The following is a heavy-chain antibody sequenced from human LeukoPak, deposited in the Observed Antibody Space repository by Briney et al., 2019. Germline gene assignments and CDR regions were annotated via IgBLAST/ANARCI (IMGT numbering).Heavy chain of an antibody. D-gene: IGHD1-26*01. J-gene: IGHJ4*02. CDR2: ISGSGGST. CDR1: GLTFRNAS. V-gene: IGHV3-23*01. CDR3: AKTMGAIDHDY. Sequence: PGGSLRLSCAVSGLTFRNASMSWVRQAPGKGLEWVSAISGSGGSTYYADSVKGRFTISRDNSKNTLYLQMNSLRAEDTAVYYCAKTMGAIDHDYWGQGTLVTVSS.